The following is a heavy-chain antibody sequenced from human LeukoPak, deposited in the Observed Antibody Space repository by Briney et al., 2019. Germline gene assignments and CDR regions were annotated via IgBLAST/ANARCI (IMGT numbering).Heavy chain of an antibody. D-gene: IGHD2-2*02. Sequence: ASVKVSCKASGYSFTNHDIHWARQAPGQRLEWMGCINPDNGNTKYSQEFQGRVTITRDTSATTAYMELSSLRSEDMAVYYCTLYNYWGQGTLVTVSS. V-gene: IGHV1-3*03. CDR3: TLYNY. CDR2: INPDNGNT. CDR1: GYSFTNHD. J-gene: IGHJ4*02.